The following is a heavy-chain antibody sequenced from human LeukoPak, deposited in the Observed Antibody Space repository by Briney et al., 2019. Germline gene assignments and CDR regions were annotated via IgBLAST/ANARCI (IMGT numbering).Heavy chain of an antibody. CDR1: GFTVSSSN. D-gene: IGHD1-26*01. CDR3: ATYSGAHHKTFDS. Sequence: GGSLRLSCAVSGFTVSSSNVSWVRQAPGKGLEWVANIKEDESEKDYVDSVKGRFTISRDNAKNSLYLQMSSLRAEDTAVYYCATYSGAHHKTFDSWGQGTLVTVSS. J-gene: IGHJ4*02. CDR2: IKEDESEK. V-gene: IGHV3-7*03.